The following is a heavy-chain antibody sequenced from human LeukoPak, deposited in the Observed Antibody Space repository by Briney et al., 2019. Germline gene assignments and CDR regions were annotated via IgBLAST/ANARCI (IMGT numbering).Heavy chain of an antibody. J-gene: IGHJ2*01. CDR3: ARMTGYWHFDV. D-gene: IGHD1-14*01. CDR1: RDSVSSVA. CDR2: TYYNSKWNY. V-gene: IGHV6-1*01. Sequence: SQTLSLTCVISRDSVSSVAWNWIRQSPSRGLEWLARTYYNSKWNYDYGVSVRGRITISPDTSKNQFSLHLNSVTPEDTAVYYCARMTGYWHFDVWGRGTLVTVAS.